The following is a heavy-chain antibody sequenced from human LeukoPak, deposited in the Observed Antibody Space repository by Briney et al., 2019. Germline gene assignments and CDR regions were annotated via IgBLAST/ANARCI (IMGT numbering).Heavy chain of an antibody. J-gene: IGHJ4*02. CDR3: ARFGAAGYLFDY. V-gene: IGHV3-21*01. Sequence: PGGSLRLSCAASGFTFSSYSMNWVRQAPGKGLEWVSSISSSSSYIYYADSVKGRFTISRDNAKNPLYLQMNSLRAEDTAVYYCARFGAAGYLFDYWGQGTLVTVSS. D-gene: IGHD6-13*01. CDR1: GFTFSSYS. CDR2: ISSSSSYI.